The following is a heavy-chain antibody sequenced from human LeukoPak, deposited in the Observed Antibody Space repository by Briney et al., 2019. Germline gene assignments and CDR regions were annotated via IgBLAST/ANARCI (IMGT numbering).Heavy chain of an antibody. V-gene: IGHV3-66*01. Sequence: GGSLRLSCAASEFSVGSNYMTWVRQAPGKGLEWVSLIYSGGSTYYADSVKGRFTISRDNSKNTLYLQMNSLRAEDTAVYYCARDLRHAFDIWGQGTMVTVSS. J-gene: IGHJ3*02. CDR3: ARDLRHAFDI. CDR1: EFSVGSNY. CDR2: IYSGGST. D-gene: IGHD4-17*01.